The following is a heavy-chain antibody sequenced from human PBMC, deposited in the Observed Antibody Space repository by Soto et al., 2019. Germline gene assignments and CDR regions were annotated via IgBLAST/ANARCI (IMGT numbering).Heavy chain of an antibody. D-gene: IGHD6-13*01. Sequence: AGGSLRLSCAASGFTFSSYAMSWVRQAPGKGLEWVSAISGSGGSTYYADSVKGRFTISRDNSKNTLYLQMNSLRAEDTAVYYCAKVPPPGPGYSSSWFDYWGQGTLVTVSS. V-gene: IGHV3-23*01. CDR1: GFTFSSYA. J-gene: IGHJ4*02. CDR2: ISGSGGST. CDR3: AKVPPPGPGYSSSWFDY.